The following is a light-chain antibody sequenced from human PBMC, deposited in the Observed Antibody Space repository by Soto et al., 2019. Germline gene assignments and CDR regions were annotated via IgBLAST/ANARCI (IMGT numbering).Light chain of an antibody. J-gene: IGLJ2*01. CDR2: DVR. V-gene: IGLV2-14*01. CDR1: SSDVGGYNY. CDR3: SSYTSSSTPHAV. Sequence: QSALTQPASVSGSPGQSITISCTGTSSDVGGYNYVSWYQQHPGKPPNLMIYDVRNRPSGFSNRFSGSKSGNTASLTTSGLQAEDEADYYCSSYTSSSTPHAVFGGGTKLTVL.